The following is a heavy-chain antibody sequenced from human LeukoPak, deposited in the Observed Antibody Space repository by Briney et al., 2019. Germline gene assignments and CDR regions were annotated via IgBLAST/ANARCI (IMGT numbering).Heavy chain of an antibody. J-gene: IGHJ5*02. V-gene: IGHV1-2*06. CDR3: ARGYYDFWNSYSFSRHIYFDP. CDR2: INPKKGER. CDR1: GYTLTEYD. Sequence: ASVKVSCKASGYTLTEYDVHWVRQAPAKGLEWMGRINPKKGEREYGQRVQGRVTITRDTSISSVYMELDSLTYDDTAVYYCARGYYDFWNSYSFSRHIYFDPWGQGTLVTVSS. D-gene: IGHD3-3*01.